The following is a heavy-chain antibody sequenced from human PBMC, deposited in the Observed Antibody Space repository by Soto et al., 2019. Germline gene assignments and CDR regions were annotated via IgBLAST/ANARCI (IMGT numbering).Heavy chain of an antibody. CDR3: ARDHASSGDYGSVWFDP. CDR2: ISSSSSYI. Sequence: GGSLRLSCAASGFTFSSYSMNWVRQAPGKGLEWVSSISSSSSYIYYADSVKGRFTISRDNAKNSLYLQMNSLRAEDTAVYYCARDHASSGDYGSVWFDPWGQGTLVTVSS. V-gene: IGHV3-21*01. CDR1: GFTFSSYS. J-gene: IGHJ5*02. D-gene: IGHD4-17*01.